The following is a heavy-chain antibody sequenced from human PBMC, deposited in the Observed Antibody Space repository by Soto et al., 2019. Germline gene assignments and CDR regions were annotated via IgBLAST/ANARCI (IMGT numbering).Heavy chain of an antibody. D-gene: IGHD6-13*01. Sequence: SETLSLTSTVSGGSVSSGSYYWSWIRQPPGKGLEWIGYIYYSGSTNYNPSLKSRVTISVDTSKNQFSLELSSVTAADTAVYYCARDVRLGSSSWYVSGNWFDPWGQGTLVTVSS. CDR1: GGSVSSGSYY. CDR2: IYYSGST. V-gene: IGHV4-61*01. CDR3: ARDVRLGSSSWYVSGNWFDP. J-gene: IGHJ5*02.